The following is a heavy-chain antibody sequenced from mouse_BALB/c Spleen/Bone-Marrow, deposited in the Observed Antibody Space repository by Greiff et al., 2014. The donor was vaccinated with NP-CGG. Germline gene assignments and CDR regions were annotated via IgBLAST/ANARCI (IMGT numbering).Heavy chain of an antibody. CDR1: GFSLTDYG. CDR3: AKLNWDEGDY. CDR2: IWGGGIT. Sequence: QVQLQQSGPGLVAPSQSLSITCTVSGFSLTDYGVSWIRQPPGKGLEWLGVIWGGGITYYNSALKSRLSISKDISKSQVFLKMNSLQTDDTAMYYCAKLNWDEGDYWGQGTTLTVSS. J-gene: IGHJ2*01. V-gene: IGHV2-6-5*01. D-gene: IGHD4-1*01.